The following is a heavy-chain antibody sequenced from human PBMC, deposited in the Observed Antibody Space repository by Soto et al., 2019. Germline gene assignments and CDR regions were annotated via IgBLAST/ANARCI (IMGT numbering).Heavy chain of an antibody. J-gene: IGHJ4*02. V-gene: IGHV4-30-4*08. D-gene: IGHD1-26*01. CDR3: TLALGPTTGLDY. CDR1: GASTVSHYH. CDR2: ILNIGTT. Sequence: QVQLQESGPGLVKPSQTLSLTCSVSGASTVSHYHCPWLRQPPGKGLEWMGYILNIGTTFYNQSLTSRLSISSDSSGNHSSLELRSVAAEDTAVYYCTLALGPTTGLDYWGQGTLVTVSS.